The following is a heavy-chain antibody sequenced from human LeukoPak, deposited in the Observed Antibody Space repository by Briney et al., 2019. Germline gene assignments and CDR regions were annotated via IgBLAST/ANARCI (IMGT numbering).Heavy chain of an antibody. V-gene: IGHV4-31*03. CDR1: GGSISSGGYY. CDR2: IYYSGST. J-gene: IGHJ4*02. Sequence: SETLSLTCTVSGGSISSGGYYWSWIRQHPGKGLEWIGYIYYSGSTYYNPSLKSRVTTSVDTSKNQFPLKLSSVTAADTAVYYCARADRRDYYFDYWGQGTLVTVSS. CDR3: ARADRRDYYFDY. D-gene: IGHD3/OR15-3a*01.